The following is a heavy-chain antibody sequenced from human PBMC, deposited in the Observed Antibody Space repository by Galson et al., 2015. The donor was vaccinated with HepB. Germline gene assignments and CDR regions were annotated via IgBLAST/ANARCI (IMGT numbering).Heavy chain of an antibody. J-gene: IGHJ4*02. D-gene: IGHD3-10*01. Sequence: SVKVSCKASGGTFSSYAISWVRQAPGQGLEWMGGIIPIFGTANYAQKFQGRVTITADESTSTAYMELSSLRSEDTAVYYCASGSFYGSGSYGFDYWGQGTLVTVSS. CDR2: IIPIFGTA. V-gene: IGHV1-69*13. CDR3: ASGSFYGSGSYGFDY. CDR1: GGTFSSYA.